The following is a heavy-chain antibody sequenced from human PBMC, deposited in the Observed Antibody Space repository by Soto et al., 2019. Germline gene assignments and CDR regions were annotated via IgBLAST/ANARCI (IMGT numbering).Heavy chain of an antibody. D-gene: IGHD6-19*01. CDR3: ARDSPLKSRLLYYYYYYMDV. J-gene: IGHJ6*03. CDR2: ISSSSSYI. V-gene: IGHV3-21*01. Sequence: PGGSLRLSCAASGFTFSSYSMNWVRQAPGKGLEWVSSISSSSSYIYYADSVKGRFTISRDNAKNSLYLQMNSLRAEDTAVYYCARDSPLKSRLLYYYYYYMDVWGKGTTVTVSS. CDR1: GFTFSSYS.